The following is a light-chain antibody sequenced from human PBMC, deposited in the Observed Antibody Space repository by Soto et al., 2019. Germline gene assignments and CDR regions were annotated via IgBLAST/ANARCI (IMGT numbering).Light chain of an antibody. Sequence: QSALTQPASVSGSPGQSITISCTGTSSDIGAYNFVSWYQHHPGKAPQLLIYEVAYRPSGISNRFSGSKSANTASLTISGLQAEDEADYFCTSYRSATTPPYVFGSGTRSPS. CDR1: SSDIGAYNF. CDR3: TSYRSATTPPYV. J-gene: IGLJ1*01. V-gene: IGLV2-14*01. CDR2: EVA.